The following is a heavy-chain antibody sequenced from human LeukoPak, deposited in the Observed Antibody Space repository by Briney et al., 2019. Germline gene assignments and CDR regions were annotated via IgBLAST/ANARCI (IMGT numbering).Heavy chain of an antibody. V-gene: IGHV3-66*01. CDR1: RITVTSYS. CDR2: MYRGGST. J-gene: IGHJ6*02. CDR3: AREDYGGNSPRYYYYNGMDV. D-gene: IGHD4-23*01. Sequence: GGSLSLSCEASRITVTSYSKSWARTVPRNGQDTVTIMYRGGSTYYVDSVKGRFTISRDNSKNTLYLQMNSLRAEDAAVYYCAREDYGGNSPRYYYYNGMDVWGQGTTVTVSS.